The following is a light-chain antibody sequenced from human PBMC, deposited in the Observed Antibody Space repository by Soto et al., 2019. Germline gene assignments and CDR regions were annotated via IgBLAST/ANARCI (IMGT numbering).Light chain of an antibody. CDR2: GNS. CDR3: QSYDSSLSNSVV. V-gene: IGLV1-40*01. Sequence: QSVLTQPPSVSGAPGQRVTISCTGRSSNIGAGYDVHWYQHLPRTAPKLLIYGNSIRPSGVPDRFSASRSGTSASLAITGLQAEDEAHYYCQSYDSSLSNSVVFGGGTKLTVL. J-gene: IGLJ2*01. CDR1: SSNIGAGYD.